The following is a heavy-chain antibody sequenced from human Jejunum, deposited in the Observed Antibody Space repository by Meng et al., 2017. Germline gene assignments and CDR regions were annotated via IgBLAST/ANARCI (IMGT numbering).Heavy chain of an antibody. V-gene: IGHV2-5*02. CDR2: IYWDDDK. Sequence: QITLKESGPTQVKPTETLPLTCTFSGFSLRTRTVGVGWLRQPPGKALECLALIYWDDDKRYNPSLKNRLSITKDTSENQVVLTMTNMDPADTATYYCAHRIAYSSDYNVGWFDPWGPGFLVTVSS. D-gene: IGHD6-25*01. J-gene: IGHJ5*02. CDR3: AHRIAYSSDYNVGWFDP. CDR1: GFSLRTRTVG.